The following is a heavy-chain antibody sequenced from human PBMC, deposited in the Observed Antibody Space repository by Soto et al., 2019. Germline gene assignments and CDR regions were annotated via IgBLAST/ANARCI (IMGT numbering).Heavy chain of an antibody. CDR3: TRLRIMSVEVAVYYFDY. CDR2: IKSRGYAGKN. Sequence: VDFGGSWIIKTPGKGLEWMGYIKSRGYAGKNAYAASVIARSGFSRDDSNTLTYLQMNSLKTEDTAVYYCTRLRIMSVEVAVYYFDYWGQGTPVTVSS. CDR1: VDFG. J-gene: IGHJ4*02. D-gene: IGHD3-16*01. V-gene: IGHV3-49*03.